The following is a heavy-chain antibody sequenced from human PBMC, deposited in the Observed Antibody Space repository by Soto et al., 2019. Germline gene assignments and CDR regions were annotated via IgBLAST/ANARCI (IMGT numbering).Heavy chain of an antibody. Sequence: QVHLVQSGAEVKKPGASVKVSCKASGYTFTSYGITWVRQAPGQGHEWMGWISAHNGNTEYAQKLQGRVIVTRDTSTSTAYMELRSLISNDTTVYYCARGRYGEYWGQGAVVSVSS. J-gene: IGHJ4*02. CDR3: ARGRYGEY. D-gene: IGHD3-10*01. CDR2: ISAHNGNT. V-gene: IGHV1-18*01. CDR1: GYTFTSYG.